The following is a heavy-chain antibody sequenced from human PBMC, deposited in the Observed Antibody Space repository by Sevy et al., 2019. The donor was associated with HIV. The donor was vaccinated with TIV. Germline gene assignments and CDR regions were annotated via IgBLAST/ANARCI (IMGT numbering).Heavy chain of an antibody. CDR1: GFNFRNYS. D-gene: IGHD2-15*01. CDR3: ARPYCSGDDCYSELDY. Sequence: GGSLRLSCAASGFNFRNYSMTWVRQAPGKGLDWVSYISSGGTTKYADSVKDRFTISRDNAKNSLFLQMNSLRDEDTAIYYCARPYCSGDDCYSELDYWGQGILVTVSS. J-gene: IGHJ4*02. V-gene: IGHV3-48*02. CDR2: ISSGGTT.